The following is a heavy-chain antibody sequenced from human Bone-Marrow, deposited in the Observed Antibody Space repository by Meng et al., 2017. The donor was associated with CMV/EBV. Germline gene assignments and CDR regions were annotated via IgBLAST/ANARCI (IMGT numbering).Heavy chain of an antibody. CDR1: GFTFSDYY. CDR3: AREGARYCSSTSCSPALDY. D-gene: IGHD2-2*01. CDR2: ISSSGSTI. V-gene: IGHV3-11*01. J-gene: IGHJ4*02. Sequence: GGSLRLSCAASGFTFSDYYMSWIRQAPGKGLEWVSYISSSGSTIYYADSVKGRFTISRDNAKNSLYLQMNSLRAEDTAVYYCAREGARYCSSTSCSPALDYWGQGTLVTVS.